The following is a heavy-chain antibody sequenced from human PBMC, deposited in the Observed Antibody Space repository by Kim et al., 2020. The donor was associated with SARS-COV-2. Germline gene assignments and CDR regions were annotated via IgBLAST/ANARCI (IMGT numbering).Heavy chain of an antibody. CDR3: AREMGDGYNFPFDY. CDR2: ISSSSSYI. D-gene: IGHD5-12*01. J-gene: IGHJ4*02. Sequence: GGSLRLSCAASGFTFSSYSMNWVRQAPGKGLEWVSSISSSSSYIYYADSVKGRFTISRDNAKNSLYLQMNSLRAEDTAVYYCAREMGDGYNFPFDYWGQGTLVTVSS. CDR1: GFTFSSYS. V-gene: IGHV3-21*01.